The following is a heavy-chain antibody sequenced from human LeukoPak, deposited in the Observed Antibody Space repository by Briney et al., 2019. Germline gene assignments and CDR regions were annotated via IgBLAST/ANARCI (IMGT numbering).Heavy chain of an antibody. CDR3: ARDHPYSSSWGSHYGMDV. V-gene: IGHV3-33*01. Sequence: PTGGSLRLSCAASGFTFSSYGMHWVRQAPGKGLEWVAVIWYDGSNKYYADSVKGRFTISRDNSKNTLYLQMNSLRAEDTAVYYCARDHPYSSSWGSHYGMDVWGQGTTVTVSS. J-gene: IGHJ6*02. CDR1: GFTFSSYG. CDR2: IWYDGSNK. D-gene: IGHD6-13*01.